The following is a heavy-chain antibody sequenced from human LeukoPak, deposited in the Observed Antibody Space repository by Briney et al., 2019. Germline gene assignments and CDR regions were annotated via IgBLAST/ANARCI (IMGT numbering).Heavy chain of an antibody. J-gene: IGHJ4*02. CDR1: GGSFSSYY. Sequence: SETLSLTCAVYGGSFSSYYWSWIRQPAGKGLEWIGRIYTSGSTNYNPSLKSRVTMSVATSKNQFSLKLSSVTAADTAVYYCAREMPATASSYYFDYWGQGTLVTVSS. CDR3: AREMPATASSYYFDY. V-gene: IGHV4-4*07. D-gene: IGHD2-21*02. CDR2: IYTSGST.